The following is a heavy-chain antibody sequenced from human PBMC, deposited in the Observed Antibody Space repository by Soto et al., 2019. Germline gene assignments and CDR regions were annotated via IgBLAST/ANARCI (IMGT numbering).Heavy chain of an antibody. V-gene: IGHV1-46*03. CDR2: INPSGGST. CDR3: ARALELMGNIVVVVAARNDAFDI. Sequence: GASVKVSCKASGYTFTSYYMHWVRQAPGQGLEWMGIINPSGGSTSYAQKFQGRVTMTRDTSTSTVYMELSSLRSEDTAVYYCARALELMGNIVVVVAARNDAFDIWGQGTMVTVSS. CDR1: GYTFTSYY. J-gene: IGHJ3*02. D-gene: IGHD2-15*01.